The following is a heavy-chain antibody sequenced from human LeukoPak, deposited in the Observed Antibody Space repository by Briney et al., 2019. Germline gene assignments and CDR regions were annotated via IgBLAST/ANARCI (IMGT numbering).Heavy chain of an antibody. CDR3: AKVFPYYGYNELDY. Sequence: PTGGSLRLSCAASGFTFSSYAMSWVRQAPGKGLEWVSAISGSGGSTYYADSVKGRFTISRDNSKNTLYLQMNSLRAEDTAVYYCAKVFPYYGYNELDYWGQGTLVTVSS. J-gene: IGHJ4*02. D-gene: IGHD5-24*01. CDR2: ISGSGGST. CDR1: GFTFSSYA. V-gene: IGHV3-23*01.